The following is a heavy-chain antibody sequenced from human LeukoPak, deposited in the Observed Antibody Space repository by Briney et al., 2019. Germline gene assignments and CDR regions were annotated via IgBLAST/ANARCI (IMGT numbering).Heavy chain of an antibody. J-gene: IGHJ6*02. Sequence: GASVKVSCKASGYTFTSYYMHWVRQAPGQGLEWMGIINPSGGSTSYAQKFQGRVTMTRDTSTSTVYMELSSLRSEDTAVYYCAAPGLWLRDGDVGYYYYYGMDVWGQGTTVTVSS. CDR3: AAPGLWLRDGDVGYYYYYGMDV. CDR1: GYTFTSYY. CDR2: INPSGGST. V-gene: IGHV1-46*01. D-gene: IGHD3-16*01.